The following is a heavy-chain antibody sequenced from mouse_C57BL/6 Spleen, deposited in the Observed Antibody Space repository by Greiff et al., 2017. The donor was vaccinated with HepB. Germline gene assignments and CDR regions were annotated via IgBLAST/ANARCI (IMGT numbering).Heavy chain of an antibody. Sequence: VKLVESGAELVKPGASVKISCKASGYAFSSYWMNWVKQRPGKGLEWIGQIYPGDGDTNYNGKFKGKATLTADKSSSTAYMQLSSLTSEDSAVYFCASRGLTGTIYWGQGTTLTVSS. CDR1: GYAFSSYW. CDR3: ASRGLTGTIY. CDR2: IYPGDGDT. J-gene: IGHJ2*01. V-gene: IGHV1-80*01. D-gene: IGHD4-1*01.